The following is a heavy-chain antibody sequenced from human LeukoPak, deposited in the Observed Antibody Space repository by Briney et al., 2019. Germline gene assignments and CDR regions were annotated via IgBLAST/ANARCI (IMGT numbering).Heavy chain of an antibody. Sequence: GSLRLSCAASGFTFSSYAMHWARQAPGKGLEWVAVISYDGSNKYYADSVKGRFTISRDNSKNTLYLQMNSLRAEDTAVYYCARDARGAAAADDPLDIWGQGTTVTVSS. CDR2: ISYDGSNK. J-gene: IGHJ3*02. V-gene: IGHV3-30-3*01. CDR1: GFTFSSYA. CDR3: ARDARGAAAADDPLDI. D-gene: IGHD6-13*01.